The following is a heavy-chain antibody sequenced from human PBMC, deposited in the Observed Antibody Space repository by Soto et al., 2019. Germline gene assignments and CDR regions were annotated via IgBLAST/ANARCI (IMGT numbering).Heavy chain of an antibody. V-gene: IGHV3-33*01. Sequence: GGSLRLSCAASGFTFSSYGMHWVRQAPGKGLEWVAVIWYDGSNKYYADSVKGRFTISRDNSKNTLYLQMNSLRAEDTAVYYCARDPKASDYYDSSGYYPTFDYWGQGTLVTVSS. CDR2: IWYDGSNK. CDR1: GFTFSSYG. J-gene: IGHJ4*02. D-gene: IGHD3-22*01. CDR3: ARDPKASDYYDSSGYYPTFDY.